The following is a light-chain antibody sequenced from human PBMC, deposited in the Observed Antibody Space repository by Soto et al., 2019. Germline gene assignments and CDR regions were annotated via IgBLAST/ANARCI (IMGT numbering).Light chain of an antibody. CDR1: SSEVGGYKS. V-gene: IGLV2-14*01. CDR3: SSFTTSTSYV. CDR2: DVH. Sequence: QSALTQPASVSVAPRQSIAISRTGNSSEVGGYKSFPLYQQYPRKTPQLMISDVHNRPSGVSNRFSGSKSGNTASLTISGLQAEDEADYYCSSFTTSTSYVFGSGTKVTVL. J-gene: IGLJ1*01.